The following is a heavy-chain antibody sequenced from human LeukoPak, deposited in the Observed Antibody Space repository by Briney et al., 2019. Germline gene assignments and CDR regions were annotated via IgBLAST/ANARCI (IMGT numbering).Heavy chain of an antibody. D-gene: IGHD5-12*01. Sequence: PGGSLRLSCAASGFTFSRFWMSWIRQPPGKGLEWIGQINHSGGTNYHPSLKTRVTISLDTSKNQVSLKLRSVTAADTAVYYCAFEGPVSGYAFDPWGQGALVAVSS. CDR1: GFTFSRFW. CDR3: AFEGPVSGYAFDP. V-gene: IGHV4-34*08. J-gene: IGHJ5*02. CDR2: INHSGGT.